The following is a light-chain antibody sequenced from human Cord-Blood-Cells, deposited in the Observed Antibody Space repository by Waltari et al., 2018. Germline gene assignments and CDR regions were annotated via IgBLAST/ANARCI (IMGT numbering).Light chain of an antibody. CDR2: DVS. V-gene: IGLV2-11*02. Sequence: QSALTQPRSVSGSPGQSVTISCTGTSSDVGGSNYVSWYQQHPGKAPNLMIYDVSKRPSGVPDRFSGSKSGNPASLTISGLQAEDEADYYCCSYAGSYTYVFGTGTKVTVL. CDR1: SSDVGGSNY. J-gene: IGLJ1*01. CDR3: CSYAGSYTYV.